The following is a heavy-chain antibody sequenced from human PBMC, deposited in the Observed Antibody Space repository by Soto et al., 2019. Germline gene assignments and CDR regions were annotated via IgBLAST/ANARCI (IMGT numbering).Heavy chain of an antibody. J-gene: IGHJ4*02. D-gene: IGHD6-19*01. CDR3: AVPPGIEVTGPDY. CDR2: ISGSGGST. CDR1: GFTFSNYA. V-gene: IGHV3-23*01. Sequence: GGSLRLSCAASGFTFSNYAMSWVRQAPGKGLEWVSAISGSGGSTYYADSVKGRFTISRDNSKNTLYLQMNCLRAEDTAVYYCAVPPGIEVTGPDYWGQGTLVTVSS.